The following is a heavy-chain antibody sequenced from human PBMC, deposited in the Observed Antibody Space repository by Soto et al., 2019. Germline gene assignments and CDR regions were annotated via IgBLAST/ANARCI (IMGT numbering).Heavy chain of an antibody. Sequence: PGGSLRLSCAASGSTFSNAWMSWVRQAPGKGLEWVGRIKIKTDGGTTDYAAPVKGRFTISRDDSKNTLYLQMNSLKTEDTAVYYCTTPNMTQANWGQGTLVTVSS. CDR2: IKIKTDGGTT. CDR1: GSTFSNAW. J-gene: IGHJ4*02. CDR3: TTPNMTQAN. V-gene: IGHV3-15*01.